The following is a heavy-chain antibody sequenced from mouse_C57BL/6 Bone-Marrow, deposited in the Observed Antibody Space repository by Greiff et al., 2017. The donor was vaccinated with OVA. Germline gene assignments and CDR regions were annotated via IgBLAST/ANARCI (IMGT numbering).Heavy chain of an antibody. D-gene: IGHD2-5*01. CDR2: IYPGSGST. J-gene: IGHJ4*01. CDR1: GYTFPGTW. V-gene: IGHV1-55*01. Sequence: QVQLQQPGAELVKPGASVKMSCKASGYTFPGTWLTWGKQRPGQGLEWIGDIYPGSGSTNYNEKFKSKATLTVDTSSSTAYMQLSSLTSEDSAVYYCAGDSNYPYYAMDYWGQGTSVTVSS. CDR3: AGDSNYPYYAMDY.